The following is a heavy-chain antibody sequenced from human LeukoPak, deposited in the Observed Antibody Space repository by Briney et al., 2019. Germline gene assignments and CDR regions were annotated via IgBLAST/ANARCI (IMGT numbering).Heavy chain of an antibody. CDR3: ARRQRITMIVVVKAFDY. D-gene: IGHD3-22*01. CDR1: GGSFSGYY. Sequence: PSETLSLTCAVYGGSFSGYYWSWIRQPPGKGLEWIGVINHSGSTNYNPSLKSRVTISVDTSKNQFSLKLSSVTAADTAVYYCARRQRITMIVVVKAFDYWGQGTLVTVSS. V-gene: IGHV4-34*01. CDR2: INHSGST. J-gene: IGHJ4*02.